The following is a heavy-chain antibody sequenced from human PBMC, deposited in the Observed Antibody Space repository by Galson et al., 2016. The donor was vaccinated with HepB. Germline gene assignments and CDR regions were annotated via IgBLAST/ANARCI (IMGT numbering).Heavy chain of an antibody. Sequence: SLRLSCAASGFRFTYYGLHWVRQAPGKGLEWVAVISYDGNKEYYADSVKGRFTIFRDNPKTTVYLEMNSLSVEDTEVYYCEKDSRLGATAGFYGIDVWGQWTTVTVSS. J-gene: IGHJ6*02. CDR1: GFRFTYYG. D-gene: IGHD1-26*01. CDR2: ISYDGNKE. CDR3: EKDSRLGATAGFYGIDV. V-gene: IGHV3-30*18.